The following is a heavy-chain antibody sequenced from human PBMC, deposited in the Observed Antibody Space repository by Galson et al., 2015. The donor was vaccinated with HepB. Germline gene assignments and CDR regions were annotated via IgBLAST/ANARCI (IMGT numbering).Heavy chain of an antibody. J-gene: IGHJ4*02. CDR3: ARAPGISFGELLLPLNY. Sequence: SVKVSCKASGYTFTTYSMHWVRQAPGQRPEWMGWINAGHGNTKYSQTFQDRLTITRDTSASTAYMELSSLRSEDTALCYCARAPGISFGELLLPLNYWGQGTLVTGSS. CDR1: GYTFTTYS. D-gene: IGHD3-10*01. V-gene: IGHV1-3*01. CDR2: INAGHGNT.